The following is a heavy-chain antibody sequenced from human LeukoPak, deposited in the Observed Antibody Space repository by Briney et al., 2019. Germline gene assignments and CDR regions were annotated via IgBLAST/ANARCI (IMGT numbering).Heavy chain of an antibody. D-gene: IGHD1-26*01. J-gene: IGHJ4*02. Sequence: GASVKVSCKASGNIFTTSAMHWVRQAPGQRLEWMGWINAGNGDTKYSREFQGRVTITRDTSASTAYMELSSLRSEDMAVYYCARTMVGTTTYSAFDYWGQGTLVTVSS. CDR2: INAGNGDT. CDR3: ARTMVGTTTYSAFDY. CDR1: GNIFTTSA. V-gene: IGHV1-3*03.